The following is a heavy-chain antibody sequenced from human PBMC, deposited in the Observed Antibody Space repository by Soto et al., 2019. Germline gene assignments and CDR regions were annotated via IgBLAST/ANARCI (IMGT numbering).Heavy chain of an antibody. J-gene: IGHJ6*02. Sequence: GASVKVSCKASGYTFTGYYMHWVRQAPGQGLEWMGWINPNSGGTNYAQKFQGRVTMTRDTSISTAYMELSRLRSDDTAVYYCARDLRIQLWPEDFLYYYYGMDVWGQGTTVTAP. V-gene: IGHV1-2*02. D-gene: IGHD5-18*01. CDR3: ARDLRIQLWPEDFLYYYYGMDV. CDR1: GYTFTGYY. CDR2: INPNSGGT.